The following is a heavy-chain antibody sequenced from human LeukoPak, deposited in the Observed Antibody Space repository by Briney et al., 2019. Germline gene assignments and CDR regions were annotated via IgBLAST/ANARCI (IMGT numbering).Heavy chain of an antibody. CDR3: ARDWWLPSYYYYGMDV. J-gene: IGHJ6*02. D-gene: IGHD2-15*01. CDR2: INHSGST. CDR1: GGSFSGYY. V-gene: IGHV4-34*01. Sequence: PSETLSLTCAVYGGSFSGYYWSWIRQPPGKGLEWIGEINHSGSTNYNPSLKSRVTISVDTSKNQFSLKLSSVTAADTAVYYCARDWWLPSYYYYGMDVWGQGTTVTVSS.